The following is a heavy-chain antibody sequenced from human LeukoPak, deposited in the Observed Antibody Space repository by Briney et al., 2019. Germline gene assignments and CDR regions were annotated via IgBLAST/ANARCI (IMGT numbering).Heavy chain of an antibody. Sequence: GGSLRLSCAASGFTFNSYAMSWVRQAPGKGLEWVSSISSSSSYIYYADSVKGRFTISRDNAKNSLYLQMNSLRAEDTAVYYCARDRGLGDYPLGYWGQGTLVTVSS. V-gene: IGHV3-21*01. CDR2: ISSSSSYI. J-gene: IGHJ4*02. D-gene: IGHD4-17*01. CDR1: GFTFNSYA. CDR3: ARDRGLGDYPLGY.